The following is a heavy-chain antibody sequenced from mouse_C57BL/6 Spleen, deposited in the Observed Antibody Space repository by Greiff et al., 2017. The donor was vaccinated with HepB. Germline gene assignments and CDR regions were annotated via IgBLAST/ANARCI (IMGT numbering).Heavy chain of an antibody. CDR3: ARRLDSSGYYYFDY. CDR2: IDPSDSYT. V-gene: IGHV1-50*01. CDR1: GYTFTSYW. J-gene: IGHJ2*01. D-gene: IGHD3-2*02. Sequence: VQLQQPGAELVKPGASVKLSCKASGYTFTSYWMQWVKQRPGQGLEWIGEIDPSDSYTNYNQKFKGKATLTVDTSSSTAYMQLSSLTSEDSAVYYCARRLDSSGYYYFDYWGQGTTLTVSS.